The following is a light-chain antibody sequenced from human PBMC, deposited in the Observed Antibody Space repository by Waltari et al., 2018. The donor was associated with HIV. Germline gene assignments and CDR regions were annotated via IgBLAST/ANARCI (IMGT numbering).Light chain of an antibody. CDR3: SAWDSSLNGWV. Sequence: QAGLTQPPSMSTGLGQTATLFCSGDSNNAGYKGLAWVQHRQGHPPKRLSHRNNNRPSGISDRFSAFRSGDTAFLTISGLRSEDEADYFCSAWDSSLNGWVFGGGTQLTLL. V-gene: IGLV10-54*04. CDR2: RNN. J-gene: IGLJ3*02. CDR1: SNNAGYKG.